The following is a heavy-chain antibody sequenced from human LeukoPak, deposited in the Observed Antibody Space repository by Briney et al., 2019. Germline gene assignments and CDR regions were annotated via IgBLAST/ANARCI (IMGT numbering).Heavy chain of an antibody. Sequence: GSLRLSCAVSGITLSNYGISWVRQAPGKGLEWVAGISDSGCSTKYADSVKGRFTISRDNRKNTLYLQVNSLRAEDTAVYFCAKRGVVIRVILVGFHKEAYYFDSWGQGALVTVSS. V-gene: IGHV3-23*01. D-gene: IGHD3-10*01. CDR3: AKRGVVIRVILVGFHKEAYYFDS. J-gene: IGHJ4*02. CDR2: ISDSGCST. CDR1: GITLSNYG.